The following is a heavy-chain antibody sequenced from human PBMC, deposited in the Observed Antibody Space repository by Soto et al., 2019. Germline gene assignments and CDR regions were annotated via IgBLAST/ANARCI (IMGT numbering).Heavy chain of an antibody. V-gene: IGHV4-30-2*01. Sequence: QLQLQESGSGLVKPSQTLSLTCAVSGGSISSGGYSWSWIRQPPGKGLEWIGYIYHSGSTYYNPSFKTRVIISVDRSKNQFSLKLSSVTAADTAVYYCARAGGLGAVAVDYWGQGTLVTVSS. CDR2: IYHSGST. CDR1: GGSISSGGYS. D-gene: IGHD6-19*01. J-gene: IGHJ4*02. CDR3: ARAGGLGAVAVDY.